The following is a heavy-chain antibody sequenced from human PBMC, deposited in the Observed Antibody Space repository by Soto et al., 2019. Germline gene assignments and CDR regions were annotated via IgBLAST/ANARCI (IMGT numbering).Heavy chain of an antibody. CDR2: IYHTGST. J-gene: IGHJ4*02. D-gene: IGHD3-16*02. V-gene: IGHV4-30-2*01. Sequence: SETLSLTCAVSGGSISSGDYSWSWIRQPPGKGLEWIGYIYHTGSTYFNPSLKSRVTISVDRSKNQFSLSLSSVTAADTAVYYCARDWVWGSYRFFDYWGQGTLVTVSS. CDR3: ARDWVWGSYRFFDY. CDR1: GGSISSGDYS.